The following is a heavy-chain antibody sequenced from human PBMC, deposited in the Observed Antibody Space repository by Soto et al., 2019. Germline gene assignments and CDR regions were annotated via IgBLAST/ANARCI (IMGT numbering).Heavy chain of an antibody. CDR1: GFTFDNYD. J-gene: IGHJ4*01. CDR2: IGTTGHP. Sequence: EVQLVESGGGLMRPGGSLRLSCTASGFTFDNYDMHWVRQPAGKGLEWVAAIGTTGHPYYPGSGKGRFTISRENVKNSLFLQVNDLKAGDTAVYYCARGSSGWYADLDYWGHGTLVTVSA. D-gene: IGHD6-19*01. CDR3: ARGSSGWYADLDY. V-gene: IGHV3-13*05.